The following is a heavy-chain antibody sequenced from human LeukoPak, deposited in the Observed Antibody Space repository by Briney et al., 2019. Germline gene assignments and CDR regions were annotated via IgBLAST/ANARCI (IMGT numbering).Heavy chain of an antibody. CDR2: IWYDGSNK. CDR1: GFTFSSYG. J-gene: IGHJ4*02. V-gene: IGHV3-33*06. D-gene: IGHD3-9*01. Sequence: GGSLRLSCAAPGFTFSSYGMHWVRQAPGKGLEWVAVIWYDGSNKYYADSVKGRFTISRDNSKNTLYLQMNSLRAEDTAVYYCAKEYDILTGYHLGYFDYWGQGTLVTVSS. CDR3: AKEYDILTGYHLGYFDY.